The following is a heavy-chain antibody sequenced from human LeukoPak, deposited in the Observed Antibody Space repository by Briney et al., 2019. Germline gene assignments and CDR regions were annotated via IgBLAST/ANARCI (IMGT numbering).Heavy chain of an antibody. CDR1: GGSISSGSYY. V-gene: IGHV4-39*01. CDR2: IYYSGST. J-gene: IGHJ6*03. CDR3: ARAVGYTAENTNYYYYMDV. Sequence: SETLSLTCTVSGGSISSGSYYWGWIRQPPGKGLEWIGTIYYSGSTYYNPSLKSRVTISVDKSKNQFSLKLSSVAAADTAVYYCARAVGYTAENTNYYYYMDVWGKGTTVTVSS. D-gene: IGHD3-16*02.